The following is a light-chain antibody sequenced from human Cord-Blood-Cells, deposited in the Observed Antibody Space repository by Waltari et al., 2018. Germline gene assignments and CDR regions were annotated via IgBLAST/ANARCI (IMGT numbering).Light chain of an antibody. CDR2: GAS. CDR1: QSVSSN. J-gene: IGKJ1*01. CDR3: QQYNNWPPWT. Sequence: EIVMTQSAATLSVYAGERATLSCRASQSVSSNLAWYQQKPGQAPRLLIYGASTRATGIPARFSGSGSGTEFTLTISSLQSEDFAVYYCQQYNNWPPWTFGKGTKVEIK. V-gene: IGKV3-15*01.